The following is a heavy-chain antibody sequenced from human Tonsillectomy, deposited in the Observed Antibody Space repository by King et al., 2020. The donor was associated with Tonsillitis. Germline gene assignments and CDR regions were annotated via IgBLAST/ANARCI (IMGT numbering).Heavy chain of an antibody. CDR3: ARGVRWAERYFDSLSNDY. CDR2: ISSSSSYI. J-gene: IGHJ4*02. V-gene: IGHV3-21*01. CDR1: GFTFSSYS. D-gene: IGHD3-9*01. Sequence: VQLVESGGGLVKPGGSLRLSCAASGFTFSSYSMNWVRQAPGKGLEWVSSISSSSSYIYYAHTVKGRVTISRDNAKNTLYMQMNSLRAEDTAVYYCARGVRWAERYFDSLSNDYWGQGTLVTLSS.